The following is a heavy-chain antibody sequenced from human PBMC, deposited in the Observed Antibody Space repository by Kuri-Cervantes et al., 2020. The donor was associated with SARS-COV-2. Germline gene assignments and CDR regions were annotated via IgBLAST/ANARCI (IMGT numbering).Heavy chain of an antibody. Sequence: ESLKISCAASGFTVSSNYMSWVRQAPGKGLEWIGSIYYSGSTYYNSSLKSRVSISVDTSENQFSLKLSSVTAADTAFYYCARQSSIGEWYYFDYWGQGTLVTVSS. J-gene: IGHJ4*02. V-gene: IGHV4-39*01. CDR3: ARQSSIGEWYYFDY. CDR1: GFTVSSNY. D-gene: IGHD2-8*01. CDR2: IYYSGST.